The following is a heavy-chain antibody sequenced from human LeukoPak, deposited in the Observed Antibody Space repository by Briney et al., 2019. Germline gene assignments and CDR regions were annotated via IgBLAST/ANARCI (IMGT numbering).Heavy chain of an antibody. Sequence: PSETLSLTCTVSGGSISSSSYYWGWIRQPPGKGLEWIGSIYYSGSTYYNPSLKSRVTISVDTSKNQFSLKLSSVTAADTAVYYCARRTGKIDPWGQGTLVTVSS. CDR1: GGSISSSSYY. CDR2: IYYSGST. J-gene: IGHJ5*02. V-gene: IGHV4-39*01. CDR3: ARRTGKIDP.